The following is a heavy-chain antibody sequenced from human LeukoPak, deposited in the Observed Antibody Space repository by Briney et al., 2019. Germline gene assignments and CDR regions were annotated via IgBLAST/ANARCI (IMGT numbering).Heavy chain of an antibody. J-gene: IGHJ4*02. Sequence: PGRSLRLSCAASGFTFSSYGMLWVRQDPGKGLEWAAVISYDGSNKYYADSVKGRFTISRDNSKNTLYLQMNSLRAEDTAVYYCARAGFLEWWESDGYWGQGTLVTVSS. CDR2: ISYDGSNK. CDR3: ARAGFLEWWESDGY. CDR1: GFTFSSYG. V-gene: IGHV3-30*03. D-gene: IGHD3-3*01.